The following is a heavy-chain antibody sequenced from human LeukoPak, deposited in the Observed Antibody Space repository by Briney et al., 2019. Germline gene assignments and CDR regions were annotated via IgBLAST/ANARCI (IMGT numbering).Heavy chain of an antibody. D-gene: IGHD6-13*01. Sequence: GGSLRLSCAASGFTFDDYAMHWVRQAPGKGLEWVSGISWNSGSIGYADSVKGRFTISRDNAKNSLYLQMNSLRAEDTAVYYCAREDSKAAAGLDYWGQGTLVTVSS. V-gene: IGHV3-9*01. CDR2: ISWNSGSI. CDR3: AREDSKAAAGLDY. J-gene: IGHJ4*02. CDR1: GFTFDDYA.